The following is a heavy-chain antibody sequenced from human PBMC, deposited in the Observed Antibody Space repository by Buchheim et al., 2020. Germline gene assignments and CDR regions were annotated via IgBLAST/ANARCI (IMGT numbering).Heavy chain of an antibody. CDR2: IYYSGST. Sequence: QLQLQESGPGLVKPSETLSLTCTVSGGSISSSSYYWGWIRQPPGKGLEWIGSIYYSGSTYYNPSLKSRVTISVDTSKNQFSLKLSSVTAADTAVYYCARQRSAAGTWYSSGWYQFDYWGQGTL. D-gene: IGHD6-19*01. V-gene: IGHV4-39*01. J-gene: IGHJ4*02. CDR1: GGSISSSSYY. CDR3: ARQRSAAGTWYSSGWYQFDY.